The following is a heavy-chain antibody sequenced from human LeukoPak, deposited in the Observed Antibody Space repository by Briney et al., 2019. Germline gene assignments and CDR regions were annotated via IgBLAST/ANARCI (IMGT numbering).Heavy chain of an antibody. V-gene: IGHV3-30-3*01. CDR3: ARDAWGDSSGHDAFDI. CDR2: ISYDGSNK. D-gene: IGHD3-22*01. J-gene: IGHJ3*02. Sequence: GGSLRLSCAASGFTFSSYAMHWVRQAPGKGLEWVAVISYDGSNKYYADSVKGRFTISRDNSKNTLYLQMNSLRAEDTAVYYCARDAWGDSSGHDAFDIWGQGTMVTVSS. CDR1: GFTFSSYA.